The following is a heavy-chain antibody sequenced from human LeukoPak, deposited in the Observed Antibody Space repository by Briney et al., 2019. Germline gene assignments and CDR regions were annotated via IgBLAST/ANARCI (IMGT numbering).Heavy chain of an antibody. CDR1: GYSISSGYY. D-gene: IGHD3-3*01. CDR2: IYHSGST. CDR3: ARGPYYDFWSGYLDY. J-gene: IGHJ4*02. V-gene: IGHV4-38-2*02. Sequence: SETLSLTCTVSGYSISSGYYWGWIRQPPGKGLEWIGSIYHSGSTYYNPSLKSRVTISVDTSKNQFSLKLSSVTAADTAVYYCARGPYYDFWSGYLDYWGQGTLVTVSS.